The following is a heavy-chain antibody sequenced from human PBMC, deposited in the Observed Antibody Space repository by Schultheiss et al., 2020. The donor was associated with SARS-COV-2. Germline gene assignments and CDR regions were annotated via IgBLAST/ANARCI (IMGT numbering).Heavy chain of an antibody. V-gene: IGHV4-34*09. CDR1: GGSFSGYY. CDR2: IYYSGST. D-gene: IGHD3-3*01. CDR3: ARVARSGYFV. Sequence: SETLSLTCAVYGGSFSGYYWSWIRQPPGKGLEWIGYIYYSGSTYYNPSLKSLVTISVDTSKNQFSLKLSSVTAADTAVYYCARVARSGYFVWGQGTLVTVSS. J-gene: IGHJ4*02.